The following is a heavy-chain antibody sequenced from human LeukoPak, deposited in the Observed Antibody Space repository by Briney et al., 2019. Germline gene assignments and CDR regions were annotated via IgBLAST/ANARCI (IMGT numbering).Heavy chain of an antibody. J-gene: IGHJ4*02. CDR1: GFTFSKFA. V-gene: IGHV3-23*01. D-gene: IGHD2-15*01. CDR3: ARAQYPYCSGGSCYRGVDY. CDR2: IRARGGKT. Sequence: GGSLRLSCVASGFTFSKFAVSWVRQAPGKGLEWVSGIRARGGKTYDADSVKGRFTISRDNSKNTFYLDMNSLRAEDTAVYYCARAQYPYCSGGSCYRGVDYWGQGTLVTVSS.